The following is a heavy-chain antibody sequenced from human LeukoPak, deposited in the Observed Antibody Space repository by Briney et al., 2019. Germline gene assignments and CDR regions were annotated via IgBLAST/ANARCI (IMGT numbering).Heavy chain of an antibody. J-gene: IGHJ4*02. Sequence: ASVKVSCKASGYTFTRYYMHSVRQAPGQGLEWMGIINPSDGVIDYAQKFQDRVTMTRDTSTSTVYMELSSLRSESTAVYYCARRGSGSYVLDYWGQGTLVTVSS. CDR1: GYTFTRYY. CDR2: INPSDGVI. V-gene: IGHV1-46*03. D-gene: IGHD3-10*01. CDR3: ARRGSGSYVLDY.